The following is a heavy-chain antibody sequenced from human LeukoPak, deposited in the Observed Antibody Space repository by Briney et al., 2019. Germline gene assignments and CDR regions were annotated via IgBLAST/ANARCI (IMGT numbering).Heavy chain of an antibody. J-gene: IGHJ4*02. CDR1: GFIFSTYS. D-gene: IGHD2-2*01. V-gene: IGHV3-21*01. CDR2: ISSDGGYI. CDR3: ARGNAPLPFDY. Sequence: GGSLRLSCAEPGFIFSTYSMHWVRQAPGKGLEWVSSISSDGGYIYYADSVKGRFTISRDNAKDSLYLQMNSLRAEDPAVYYCARGNAPLPFDYWGQGTLVTVSS.